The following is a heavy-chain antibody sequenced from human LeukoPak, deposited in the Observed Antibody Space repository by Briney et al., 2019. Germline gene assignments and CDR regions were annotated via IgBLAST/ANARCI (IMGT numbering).Heavy chain of an antibody. CDR2: VNPADSET. CDR1: GYSFTTYW. D-gene: IGHD2-15*01. Sequence: GESLKICCKGSGYSFTTYWIGWVRQMAGKGLEWMGIVNPADSETRYSPSFQGQVTFSADKSISTAYLQWSSLKASDTAMYYCARQETSASDAFDLWGQGTMVTVSS. V-gene: IGHV5-51*01. CDR3: ARQETSASDAFDL. J-gene: IGHJ3*01.